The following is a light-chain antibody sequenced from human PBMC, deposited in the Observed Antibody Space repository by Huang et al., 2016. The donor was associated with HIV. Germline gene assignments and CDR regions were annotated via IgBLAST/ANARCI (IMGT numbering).Light chain of an antibody. Sequence: DIQMTQSPSSLSASVGDRVPITCRASQSISTFLNWYQQRPGTAPKLLIHAASRLQSGVPSRFSGTGSGTHFTLTISSLQPEDFATYYCQQSSSAPLTFGGGTKVEIK. J-gene: IGKJ4*01. CDR2: AAS. CDR1: QSISTF. CDR3: QQSSSAPLT. V-gene: IGKV1-39*01.